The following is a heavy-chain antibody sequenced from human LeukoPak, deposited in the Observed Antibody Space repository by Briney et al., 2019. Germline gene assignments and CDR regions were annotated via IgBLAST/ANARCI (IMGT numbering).Heavy chain of an antibody. CDR1: GYTFTGYY. J-gene: IGHJ5*02. Sequence: GASVKVSCKASGYTFTGYYMHWVRQAPGQGLEWMGWINPHSGGTKYAQKFQGRVTMTTDTSTSTAYMELRSLRSDDTAVYYCARDLVHHRLLATVYNWFDPWGQGTLVTVSS. D-gene: IGHD3-3*02. V-gene: IGHV1-2*02. CDR3: ARDLVHHRLLATVYNWFDP. CDR2: INPHSGGT.